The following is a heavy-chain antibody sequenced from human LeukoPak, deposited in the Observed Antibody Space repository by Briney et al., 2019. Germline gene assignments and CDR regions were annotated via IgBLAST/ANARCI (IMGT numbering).Heavy chain of an antibody. CDR1: GFTFSSYG. Sequence: QPGRSLRLSCAASGFTFSSYGMHWVRQAPGKGLEWVAVIWYDGSNKYYADSVKGRFTISRDNSKNTLYLQMNSLRAEDTAVYYCARRYCSSTSCYLNFYYYYGMDVWGQGTTVTVSS. V-gene: IGHV3-33*01. D-gene: IGHD2-2*01. J-gene: IGHJ6*02. CDR3: ARRYCSSTSCYLNFYYYYGMDV. CDR2: IWYDGSNK.